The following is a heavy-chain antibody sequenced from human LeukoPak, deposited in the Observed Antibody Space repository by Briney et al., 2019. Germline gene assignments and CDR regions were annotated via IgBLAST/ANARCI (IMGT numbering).Heavy chain of an antibody. CDR3: ARVCPYSSGWYGGFDY. J-gene: IGHJ4*02. Sequence: ASVKVSCKASVYTFTVYYIHWVRQAPGQGLELMGWINPNSGGTNYAQKFQGRVNMTRDTSISTAYMELSRLRSDDTAVYYCARVCPYSSGWYGGFDYWGQGTLVTVSS. D-gene: IGHD6-19*01. CDR2: INPNSGGT. CDR1: VYTFTVYY. V-gene: IGHV1-2*02.